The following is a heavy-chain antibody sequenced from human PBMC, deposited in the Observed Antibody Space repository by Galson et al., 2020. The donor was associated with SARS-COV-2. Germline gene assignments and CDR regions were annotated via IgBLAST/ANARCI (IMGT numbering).Heavy chain of an antibody. CDR1: GFTFSSYA. V-gene: IGHV3-23*01. CDR2: ISGSGGST. Sequence: GGSLRLSCAASGFTFSSYAMSWVRQAPGKGLEWVSAISGSGGSTYYADSVKGRFTISRDTSKNTLYLQMNSLRAEDTAVYYCAKVPTVTTWFDYWGQGALVTVSS. J-gene: IGHJ4*02. D-gene: IGHD4-4*01. CDR3: AKVPTVTTWFDY.